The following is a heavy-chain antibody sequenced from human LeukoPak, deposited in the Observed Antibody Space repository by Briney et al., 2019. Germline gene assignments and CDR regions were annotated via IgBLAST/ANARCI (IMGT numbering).Heavy chain of an antibody. CDR1: GGTFSSYA. V-gene: IGHV1-69*13. Sequence: ASVKVSCKASGGTFSSYAISWVRQAPGQGLEWMGGIIPSVGTANYAQKFQGRVTITADESTSTAYMELSSLRSEDTAVYYCARDRSSSYYDSSGYEYYYYMDVWGKGTTVTISS. D-gene: IGHD3-22*01. CDR2: IIPSVGTA. CDR3: ARDRSSSYYDSSGYEYYYYMDV. J-gene: IGHJ6*03.